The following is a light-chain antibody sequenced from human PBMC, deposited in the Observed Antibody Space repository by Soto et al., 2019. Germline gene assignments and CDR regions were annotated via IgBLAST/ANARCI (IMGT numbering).Light chain of an antibody. CDR3: QSSDSSLSGYV. Sequence: QSVLTQPPSVSGAPGQRVTVSCTGSSSNIGAGYDVHWYQQLPGTAPKFLIYGNSNRPSGVPDRFSGSKSGTSASLAITGLQAEDEADYYCQSSDSSLSGYVFGTGTQLTVL. V-gene: IGLV1-40*01. J-gene: IGLJ1*01. CDR1: SSNIGAGYD. CDR2: GNS.